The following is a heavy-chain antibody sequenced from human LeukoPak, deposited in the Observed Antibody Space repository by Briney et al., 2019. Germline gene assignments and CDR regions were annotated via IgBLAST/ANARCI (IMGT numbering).Heavy chain of an antibody. V-gene: IGHV4-59*01. D-gene: IGHD5-24*01. CDR2: IYHTGIT. CDR3: VKTAGREGYGA. CDR1: GDSITSSY. Sequence: SETLSLTCSVSGDSITSSYWSWVRQPPGKGLEWIGYIYHTGITNYNPSLKSRVSISSDTSKNQFSLKLNSVTAADTAMYFCVKTAGREGYGARGQGTLVTVSS. J-gene: IGHJ1*01.